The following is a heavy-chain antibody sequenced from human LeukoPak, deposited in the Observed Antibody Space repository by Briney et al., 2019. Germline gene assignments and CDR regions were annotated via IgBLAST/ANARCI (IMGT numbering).Heavy chain of an antibody. D-gene: IGHD5-12*01. CDR3: ARMGYTGYERAYYFDY. CDR2: ISYDGSNE. Sequence: GGSLRLSCAASGFTFSNYAMHWVRQAPGKGLGWVAIISYDGSNEYYADSVKGRFTISRDNSKNMLYLQMNSLRAEDTAVYYCARMGYTGYERAYYFDYWGQGTLVTVSS. V-gene: IGHV3-30-3*01. J-gene: IGHJ4*02. CDR1: GFTFSNYA.